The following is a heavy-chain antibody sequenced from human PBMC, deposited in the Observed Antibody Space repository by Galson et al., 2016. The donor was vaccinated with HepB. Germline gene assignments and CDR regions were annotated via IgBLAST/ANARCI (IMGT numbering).Heavy chain of an antibody. V-gene: IGHV3-21*01. CDR1: GFTFSTYS. J-gene: IGHJ4*02. Sequence: SLRLSCAASGFTFSTYSMNWVRLAPGKGLEWVSSTDSTSRYVYYADSVRGRFTISKDNAQKSLYLQMNSLRAEDTALYYCERAEDCFGDCPQKYYLDYWGRGTLVTVSS. D-gene: IGHD2-21*02. CDR3: ERAEDCFGDCPQKYYLDY. CDR2: TDSTSRYV.